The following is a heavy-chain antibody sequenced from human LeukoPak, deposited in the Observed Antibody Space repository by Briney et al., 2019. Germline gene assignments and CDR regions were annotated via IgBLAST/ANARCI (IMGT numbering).Heavy chain of an antibody. J-gene: IGHJ6*03. V-gene: IGHV4-59*01. CDR3: AREGFRRYYMDV. CDR2: IYYSGST. Sequence: SETLSLTCTVSGGSISSYYWSWIRQPPGKGLEWIGYIYYSGSTNYNPSLKSRVTISVDTSKNQFSLKLSSVTAADTAVYYCAREGFRRYYMDVWGKGTTVTVSS. CDR1: GGSISSYY.